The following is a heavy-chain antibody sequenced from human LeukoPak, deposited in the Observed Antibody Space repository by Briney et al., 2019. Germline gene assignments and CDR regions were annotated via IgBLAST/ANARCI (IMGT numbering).Heavy chain of an antibody. D-gene: IGHD3-22*01. CDR2: ISSSSSYI. V-gene: IGHV3-21*01. Sequence: GGSLRLSCAASGFTFSGSAMHWVRQAPGKGLEWVSSISSSSSYIYCADSVKGRFTISRDNAKNSLYLQMNSLRAEDTAVYYCARAPPINYDSSGSFDAFDIWGQGTMVTVSS. CDR1: GFTFSGSA. J-gene: IGHJ3*02. CDR3: ARAPPINYDSSGSFDAFDI.